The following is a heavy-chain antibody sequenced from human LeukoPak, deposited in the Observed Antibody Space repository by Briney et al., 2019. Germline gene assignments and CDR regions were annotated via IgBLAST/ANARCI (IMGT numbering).Heavy chain of an antibody. CDR2: ISTSSSTK. J-gene: IGHJ3*02. CDR3: ARDGVMIRGANDAFDI. Sequence: GGSLRLSCAASGFTFSSYAMSWARQAPGKGLEWVSAISTSSSTKYYADSVRGRFTISRDNAKNSLSLQMNSLRDEDTAVYYCARDGVMIRGANDAFDIWGQGTMVTVSS. CDR1: GFTFSSYA. D-gene: IGHD3-10*01. V-gene: IGHV3-48*02.